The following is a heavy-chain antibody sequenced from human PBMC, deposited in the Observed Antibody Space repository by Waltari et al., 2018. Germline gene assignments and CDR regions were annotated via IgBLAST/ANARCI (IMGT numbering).Heavy chain of an antibody. Sequence: VQLVQSGAEVKKPGSSVKVSCKASGGTFSSDTIRWVRQAPGQGLEWMGRSIPILGIANYSKKFQGRVTITADKSTSTAYMELSSLRSEDTAVYYCARRSLVRGVIVWGQGTLVTVSS. CDR1: GGTFSSDT. D-gene: IGHD3-10*01. CDR3: ARRSLVRGVIV. V-gene: IGHV1-69*02. J-gene: IGHJ4*02. CDR2: SIPILGIA.